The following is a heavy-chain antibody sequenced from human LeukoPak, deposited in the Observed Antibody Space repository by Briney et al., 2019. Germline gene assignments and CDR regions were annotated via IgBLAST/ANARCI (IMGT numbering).Heavy chain of an antibody. Sequence: GGSLRLSCAASGFTFRTYWMHWVRQAPGEGLVWVSRISTESGSTTGYADSVKGRFAISRDNAKNTVYLQMNSLRAEDTGVYYCARDLSSGSYRFFDHWGQGTLATVAS. J-gene: IGHJ4*02. CDR1: GFTFRTYW. CDR3: ARDLSSGSYRFFDH. D-gene: IGHD1-26*01. V-gene: IGHV3-74*01. CDR2: ISTESGSTT.